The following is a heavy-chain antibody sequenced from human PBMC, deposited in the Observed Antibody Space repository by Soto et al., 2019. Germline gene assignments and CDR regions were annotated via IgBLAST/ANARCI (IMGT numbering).Heavy chain of an antibody. CDR2: LSYDGTNG. D-gene: IGHD3-16*01. J-gene: IGHJ2*01. V-gene: IGHV3-30*18. CDR1: GFTFSSCG. Sequence: QVQLVESGGGVVQPGTSLRLSCAASGFTFSSCGMHWVRQAPGKGLEWVAVLSYDGTNGDYADSVKGRFTNSRDNSENTXXLHKTCLTTEDTAVYYCAKEVGAAVSTFTSWYFDLWGRGTLVTDSS. CDR3: AKEVGAAVSTFTSWYFDL.